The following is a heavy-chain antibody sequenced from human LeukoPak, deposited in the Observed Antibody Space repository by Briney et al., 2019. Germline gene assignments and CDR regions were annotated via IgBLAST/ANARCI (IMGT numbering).Heavy chain of an antibody. CDR3: ARGRSGFDP. J-gene: IGHJ5*02. Sequence: SETLSLTCAVSGDSISSGGYSWSWIRQPPGKGLEWIGYIYHSGSTYYNPSLKSRVTISVDRSKNQFSVKLSSVTAADTAVYYCARGRSGFDPWGQGTLVTVSS. CDR1: GDSISSGGYS. V-gene: IGHV4-30-2*01. CDR2: IYHSGST.